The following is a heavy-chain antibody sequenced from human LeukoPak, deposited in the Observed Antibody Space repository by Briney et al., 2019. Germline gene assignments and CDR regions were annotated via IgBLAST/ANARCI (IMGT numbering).Heavy chain of an antibody. CDR2: ISGSGGGT. V-gene: IGHV3-23*01. D-gene: IGHD4-23*01. CDR3: ARFYGDNSAGYFDY. CDR1: GFTFSTYA. J-gene: IGHJ4*02. Sequence: PGGSLRLSCAASGFTFSTYAMSWVRQAAGKGLEWVSLISGSGGGTYYADSVKGRFTISRDNSKNMLYLQMSSLRAEDTAVYYCARFYGDNSAGYFDYWGQGALVTVSS.